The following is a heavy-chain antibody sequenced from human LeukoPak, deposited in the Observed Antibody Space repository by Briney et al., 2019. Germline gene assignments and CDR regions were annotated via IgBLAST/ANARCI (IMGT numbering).Heavy chain of an antibody. CDR2: IRSSGSTI. J-gene: IGHJ3*02. D-gene: IGHD2-15*01. CDR3: AREGAVFSGGSYYGLGAFDI. V-gene: IGHV3-11*01. CDR1: GFTFSDYY. Sequence: GGSLRLSCAASGFTFSDYYMSWIRQAPGKGLEWVSYIRSSGSTIYYADSVKGRFTISRDNAKNSLYLQLNSLRAEDTAVYYCAREGAVFSGGSYYGLGAFDIWGQGTMVTVSS.